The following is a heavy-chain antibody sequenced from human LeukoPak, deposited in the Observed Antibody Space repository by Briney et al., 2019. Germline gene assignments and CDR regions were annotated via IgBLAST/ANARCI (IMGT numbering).Heavy chain of an antibody. CDR2: IKEDGSET. V-gene: IGHV3-7*01. Sequence: GESLRLSCAASGFTFKKYWMNWVRQVPGKGLECLTNIKEDGSETYYADSVKGRFTISRDNPKNLLFLQINSLRVEDTAVYYCARETPRRGETRDGYRWGQGTLVTVSS. J-gene: IGHJ4*02. D-gene: IGHD5-24*01. CDR1: GFTFKKYW. CDR3: ARETPRRGETRDGYR.